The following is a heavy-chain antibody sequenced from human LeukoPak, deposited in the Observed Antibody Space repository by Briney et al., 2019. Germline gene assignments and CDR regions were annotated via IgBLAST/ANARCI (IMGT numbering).Heavy chain of an antibody. Sequence: SETLSLTCTVAYDSISSHYWGWIRQSPGKGLEWIGSMDYTGETYYSPSLQSRVTISVDTPRNQFSLNLHSMTAADAAVYYCVKSGTLLREGFNYWGQGTLVTVSS. J-gene: IGHJ4*02. CDR1: YDSISSHY. CDR2: MDYTGET. D-gene: IGHD1-1*01. V-gene: IGHV4-39*01. CDR3: VKSGTLLREGFNY.